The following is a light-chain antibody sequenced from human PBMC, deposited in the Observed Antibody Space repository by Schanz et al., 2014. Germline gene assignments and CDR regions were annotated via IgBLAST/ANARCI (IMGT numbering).Light chain of an antibody. Sequence: QSALTQPASVSGSPGQSITISCTGTSSDFGGYNYVSWYQQHPGKAPKLVIYDVSKRPSGVSSRFSGSKSGNTASLTISGLQAEDEADYYCSSYTSSSTWVFGGGTKLTVL. J-gene: IGLJ3*02. CDR3: SSYTSSSTWV. V-gene: IGLV2-14*01. CDR1: SSDFGGYNY. CDR2: DVS.